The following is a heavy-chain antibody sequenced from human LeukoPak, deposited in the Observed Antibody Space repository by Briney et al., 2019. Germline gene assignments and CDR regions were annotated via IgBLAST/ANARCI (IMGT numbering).Heavy chain of an antibody. CDR1: GGTFSSYA. CDR2: IIPIFGTA. D-gene: IGHD6-13*01. J-gene: IGHJ4*02. V-gene: IGHV1-69*13. Sequence: PWASVKVSCKASGGTFSSYAISWVRQAPGQGLECMGGIIPIFGTANYAQKFQGRVTITADESTSTAYMELSSLRSEDTAVYYCARGPEGYSSSWYYTDYWGQGTLVTVSS. CDR3: ARGPEGYSSSWYYTDY.